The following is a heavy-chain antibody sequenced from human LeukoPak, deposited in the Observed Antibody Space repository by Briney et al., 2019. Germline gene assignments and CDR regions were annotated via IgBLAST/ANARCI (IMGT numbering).Heavy chain of an antibody. CDR1: GYTFTGYY. CDR2: INPNSGGT. Sequence: GASVKVSCKASGYTFTGYYMHWVRQAPGQGLEWMGWINPNSGGTNYAQKFQGRVTMTGDTSISTAYMELSRLRSDDTAVYYCAREWLVRYYYYGMDVWGQGNTVTVSS. D-gene: IGHD6-19*01. V-gene: IGHV1-2*02. CDR3: AREWLVRYYYYGMDV. J-gene: IGHJ6*02.